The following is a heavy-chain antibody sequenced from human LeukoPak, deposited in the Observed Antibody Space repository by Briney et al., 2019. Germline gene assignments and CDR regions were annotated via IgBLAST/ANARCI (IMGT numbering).Heavy chain of an antibody. Sequence: PGGALRLSCAATGFTVSNYYMSSVRQAPGKGLEWVSVIYSDSSTYYADVAKGRFTIYRDSSKNTLYLQMNSLRDEDTAVYYCARYHYYDRSGVEKAFDIWGQGTMVTVSS. V-gene: IGHV3-53*01. CDR1: GFTVSNYY. D-gene: IGHD3-22*01. CDR2: IYSDSST. CDR3: ARYHYYDRSGVEKAFDI. J-gene: IGHJ3*02.